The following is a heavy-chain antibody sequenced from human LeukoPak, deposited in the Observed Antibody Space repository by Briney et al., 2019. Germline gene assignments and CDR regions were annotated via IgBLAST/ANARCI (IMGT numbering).Heavy chain of an antibody. D-gene: IGHD3-22*01. CDR3: ARLPYYDSSESY. J-gene: IGHJ4*02. Sequence: GASVKVSCKASGYTFTGYYMHWVRQAPGKGLEWMGWINPNSGGTNYAQKFQGRVTMTRDTSISTAYMELSRLRSDDTAVYYCARLPYYDSSESYWGQGTLVTVSS. CDR1: GYTFTGYY. CDR2: INPNSGGT. V-gene: IGHV1-2*02.